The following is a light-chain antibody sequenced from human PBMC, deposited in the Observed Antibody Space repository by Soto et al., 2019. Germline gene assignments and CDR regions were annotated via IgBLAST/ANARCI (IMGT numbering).Light chain of an antibody. CDR1: SSSVGSNA. J-gene: IGLJ1*01. CDR3: ATWDDRLNSYV. CDR2: SNN. Sequence: QSVLTQTPSASGTPGQRVTISCSGSSSSVGSNAVNWYQQLPGTAPKVLIYSNNQRPAGVPDRFSGSKSGTSASLAISGLQSEDEADYYCATWDDRLNSYVFGTGTKLTVL. V-gene: IGLV1-44*01.